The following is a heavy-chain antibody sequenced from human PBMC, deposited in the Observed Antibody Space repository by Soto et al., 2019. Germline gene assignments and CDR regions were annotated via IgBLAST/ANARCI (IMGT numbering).Heavy chain of an antibody. CDR1: GFTFSSYA. CDR2: ISYDGSNK. Sequence: GGSLRLSCAASGFTFSSYAMHWVRQAPGKGLEWVAVISYDGSNKYYADSVKGRFTISRDNSKNTLYLQMNSLRAEDTAVYYCARTYDYVWGSYDYWGQGTLVTVSS. CDR3: ARTYDYVWGSYDY. J-gene: IGHJ4*02. V-gene: IGHV3-30-3*01. D-gene: IGHD3-16*01.